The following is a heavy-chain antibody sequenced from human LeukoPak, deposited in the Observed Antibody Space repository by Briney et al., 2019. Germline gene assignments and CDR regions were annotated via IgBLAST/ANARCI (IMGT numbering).Heavy chain of an antibody. V-gene: IGHV3-23*01. Sequence: AGGSLRLSCAGSGFAFGTYAMSWVRQAPGMGLEWVSSISANGQATYYADSVGGRFTISRDNSKNTLYLQLNSLRAEDTATYCARDPYNTILYRLAYWGQGTLVTVSS. D-gene: IGHD3-10*01. CDR3: ARDPYNTILYRLAY. CDR1: GFAFGTYA. J-gene: IGHJ4*02. CDR2: ISANGQAT.